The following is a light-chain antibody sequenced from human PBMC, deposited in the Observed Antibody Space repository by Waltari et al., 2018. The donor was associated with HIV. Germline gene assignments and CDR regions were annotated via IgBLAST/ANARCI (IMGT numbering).Light chain of an antibody. CDR2: GAS. J-gene: IGKJ5*01. Sequence: DIQMTQSPSSLSTSVGDRVSITCRASQGITTYLSWYQQKPGSAPTLLIFGASKVQTGVSSRFRGSGSGTTFTLSISYVQPEDFATYYCQQSYTTPFTFGQGTRLDI. CDR3: QQSYTTPFT. V-gene: IGKV1-39*01. CDR1: QGITTY.